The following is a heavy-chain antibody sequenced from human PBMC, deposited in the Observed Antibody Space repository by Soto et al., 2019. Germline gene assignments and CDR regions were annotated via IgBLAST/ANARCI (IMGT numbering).Heavy chain of an antibody. Sequence: GGSLRLSCAASGFTFSSYAMSWVRQAPGKGLEWVSAISGSGGSTYYADSVKGRFTISRDNSKNTLYLQMNSLRAEDTAVYYCAKYLDYYDSSGWRDYYYGMDVWGQGTTVTVSS. CDR3: AKYLDYYDSSGWRDYYYGMDV. V-gene: IGHV3-23*01. CDR1: GFTFSSYA. J-gene: IGHJ6*02. D-gene: IGHD3-22*01. CDR2: ISGSGGST.